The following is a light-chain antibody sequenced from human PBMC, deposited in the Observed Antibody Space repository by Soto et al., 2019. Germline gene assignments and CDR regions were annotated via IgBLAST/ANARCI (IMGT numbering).Light chain of an antibody. J-gene: IGKJ4*01. V-gene: IGKV1-12*01. Sequence: DIQMTQSPSSVSASVGDRVTITCRASQDIISWLAWYQQKPGKAPKVLIYGESSLQSGVPSRFSGSGSGTDFTLTISTLQAEDFATYYCQQTNSFPLTFGGGTKVEIK. CDR3: QQTNSFPLT. CDR2: GES. CDR1: QDIISW.